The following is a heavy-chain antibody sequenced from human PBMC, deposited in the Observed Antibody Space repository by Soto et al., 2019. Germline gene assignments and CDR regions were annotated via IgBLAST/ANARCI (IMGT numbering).Heavy chain of an antibody. CDR3: AKGEVGYYDSTGYYLYYYYGMDV. V-gene: IGHV3-23*01. J-gene: IGHJ6*02. CDR2: ISGSGGTT. Sequence: EVQLLESGGGLVQPGGSLRLSCAASGFTFSSYSMIWVRQAPGKGLEWVSAISGSGGTTYYADSVKGRFTISRDNSKNTPYLQMNSPRAEGTAVYYCAKGEVGYYDSTGYYLYYYYGMDVWGQGTTVTVS. CDR1: GFTFSSYS. D-gene: IGHD3-22*01.